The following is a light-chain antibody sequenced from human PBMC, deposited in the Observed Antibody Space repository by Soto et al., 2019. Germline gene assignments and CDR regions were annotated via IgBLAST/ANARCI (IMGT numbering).Light chain of an antibody. J-gene: IGLJ1*01. CDR1: SSDIGNNY. CDR2: DND. V-gene: IGLV1-51*01. Sequence: QSVLTQPPSVSAAPGQKVTISCFGSSSDIGNNYVSWYQQLPGTAPQLLIYDNDRRPSGIPDRFSASRSGTSATLGITGLQTGVEADYYCEAWGGCLISPYVFVTGSMVTVL. CDR3: EAWGGCLISPYV.